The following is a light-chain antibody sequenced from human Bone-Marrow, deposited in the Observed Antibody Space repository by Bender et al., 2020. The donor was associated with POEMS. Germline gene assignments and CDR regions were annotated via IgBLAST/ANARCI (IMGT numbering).Light chain of an antibody. CDR1: ALSQVY. J-gene: IGLJ3*02. Sequence: SYDLTQPTSVSVSPGQTARITCSGEALSQVYAYWYQQKPGQAPVMLIYKDSQRPSGIPERFSGSSSGTTVTLTISGVQAEDGADYYCQSTDNIGRRVMFGGGTRLTV. CDR2: KDS. CDR3: QSTDNIGRRVM. V-gene: IGLV3-25*03.